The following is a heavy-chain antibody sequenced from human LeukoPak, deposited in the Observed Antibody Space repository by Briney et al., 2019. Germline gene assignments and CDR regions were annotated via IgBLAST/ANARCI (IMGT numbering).Heavy chain of an antibody. Sequence: SETLSLTCTVSGGSISSYYWSWIRQPPGKGPEWIGYIYYSGSTNYNPSLKSRVTISVDTSKNQFSLKLSSVTAADTAVYYCARTGNDSSGYYYRLDYWGQGTLVTVSS. CDR1: GGSISSYY. CDR2: IYYSGST. J-gene: IGHJ4*02. D-gene: IGHD3-22*01. CDR3: ARTGNDSSGYYYRLDY. V-gene: IGHV4-59*01.